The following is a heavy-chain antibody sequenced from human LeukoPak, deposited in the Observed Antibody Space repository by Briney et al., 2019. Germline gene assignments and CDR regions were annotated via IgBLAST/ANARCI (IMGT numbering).Heavy chain of an antibody. J-gene: IGHJ4*02. Sequence: SETLSLTCTVSGGSISSYYWSWIRQPPGKGLEWIGYIYYSGSTDYNPSLRSRVTVSVDTSKNQFSLKLSSVTAADTAVYYCARDGGYDYWGFDYWGQGTLVTVSS. CDR1: GGSISSYY. D-gene: IGHD5-12*01. V-gene: IGHV4-59*12. CDR3: ARDGGYDYWGFDY. CDR2: IYYSGST.